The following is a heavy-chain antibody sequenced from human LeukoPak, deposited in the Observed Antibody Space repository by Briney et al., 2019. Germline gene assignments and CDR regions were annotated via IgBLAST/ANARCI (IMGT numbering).Heavy chain of an antibody. CDR1: EFVFGDFY. Sequence: GGSLRLSCAASEFVFGDFYMSWVRQAPGKGLEWVSYISSGGDTIYYADSVKGRLTISRDKAKNSLYLQMNSLRAEDTAVYYSVREMDGEYGSGTLFDLWGQGNMVTVSS. CDR3: VREMDGEYGSGTLFDL. CDR2: ISSGGDTI. V-gene: IGHV3-11*01. J-gene: IGHJ5*02. D-gene: IGHD3-10*01.